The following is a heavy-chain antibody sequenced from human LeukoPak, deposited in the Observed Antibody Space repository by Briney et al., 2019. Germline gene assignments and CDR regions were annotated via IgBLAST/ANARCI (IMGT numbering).Heavy chain of an antibody. CDR3: AHTSTLGDSSGYYSPYFDY. D-gene: IGHD3-22*01. V-gene: IGHV2-5*01. J-gene: IGHJ4*02. CDR2: IYWNDDK. Sequence: SGPTLVNPTQTLTLTSTFSGFSLSTSGVGVGWIRQPPGKALEWLALIYWNDDKRYSPSLKSRLTITKDTSKNQVVLTMTNMDPVDTATYYCAHTSTLGDSSGYYSPYFDYWGQGTLVTVSS. CDR1: GFSLSTSGVG.